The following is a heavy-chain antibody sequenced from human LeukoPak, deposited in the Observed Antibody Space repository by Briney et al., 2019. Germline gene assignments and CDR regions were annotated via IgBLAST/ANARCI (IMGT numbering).Heavy chain of an antibody. D-gene: IGHD6-19*01. CDR1: GFTFSSYA. Sequence: GGSLRLSCAASGFTFSSYAMSWVRQAPGKGLEWVSTISDSGSSTYYTDSVKGRFTFSRDNSKNTLHLQMNSLRAEDTAVYYCTKDHGFYSSGWHPLFDHWGQGTLVTVSS. CDR3: TKDHGFYSSGWHPLFDH. CDR2: ISDSGSST. J-gene: IGHJ4*02. V-gene: IGHV3-23*01.